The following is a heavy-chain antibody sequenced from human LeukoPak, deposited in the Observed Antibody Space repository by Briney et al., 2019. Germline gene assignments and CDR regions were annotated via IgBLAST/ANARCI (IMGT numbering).Heavy chain of an antibody. D-gene: IGHD3-10*01. CDR2: ISWNSGSI. CDR1: GFTFSSYA. CDR3: AKSNYYGSGSYYNHPPDY. Sequence: GGSLRLSCAASGFTFSSYAMHWVRQAPGKGLEWVSGISWNSGSIGYADSVKGRFTISRDNAKNSLYLQMNSLRAEDTALYYCAKSNYYGSGSYYNHPPDYWGQGTLVTVSS. J-gene: IGHJ4*02. V-gene: IGHV3-9*01.